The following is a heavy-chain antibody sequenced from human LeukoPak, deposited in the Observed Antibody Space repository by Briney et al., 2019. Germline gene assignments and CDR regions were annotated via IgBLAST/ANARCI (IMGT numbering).Heavy chain of an antibody. J-gene: IGHJ3*02. CDR2: IWYDGSNK. CDR3: ASYVLGDAFDI. Sequence: PGGSLRLSCAASGFTFSSYGMHWVRQAPGKGLEWVAVIWYDGSNKYYADSVKGRFSISRDNSTNILYLQMNSLRAGDTAVYYCASYVLGDAFDIWGQGTMVTVSS. D-gene: IGHD3-3*02. V-gene: IGHV3-33*08. CDR1: GFTFSSYG.